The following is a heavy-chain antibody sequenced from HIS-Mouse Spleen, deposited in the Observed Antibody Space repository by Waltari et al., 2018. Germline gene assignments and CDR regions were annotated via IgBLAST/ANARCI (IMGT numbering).Heavy chain of an antibody. D-gene: IGHD2-21*02. CDR3: AHKRVAYCGGDCYSGYFDY. J-gene: IGHJ4*02. CDR1: GFPLSTSGLG. CDR2: IYWNDDK. Sequence: QITLKESGPTLVKPTQTLTLTCTFSGFPLSTSGLGVGWIRQPPGKALEWLALIYWNDDKRYSPSLKSRLTITKDTSKNQVVLTMTNMDPVDTATYYCAHKRVAYCGGDCYSGYFDYWGQGTLVTVSS. V-gene: IGHV2-5*01.